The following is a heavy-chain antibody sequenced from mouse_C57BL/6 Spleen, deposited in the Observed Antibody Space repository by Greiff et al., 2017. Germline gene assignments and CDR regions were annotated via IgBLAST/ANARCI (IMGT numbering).Heavy chain of an antibody. CDR1: GYAFSSYW. J-gene: IGHJ2*01. D-gene: IGHD1-1*01. CDR2: IYPGDGAT. Sequence: QVQLQQSGAELVKPGASVKISCKASGYAFSSYWMNWVKQRPGKGLEWIGQIYPGDGATNYNGKFKGKATLTADKSSSTAYLQLSSLPSEDSAVYFCASTILITTVWDDYWGQGTTLTVSS. CDR3: ASTILITTVWDDY. V-gene: IGHV1-80*01.